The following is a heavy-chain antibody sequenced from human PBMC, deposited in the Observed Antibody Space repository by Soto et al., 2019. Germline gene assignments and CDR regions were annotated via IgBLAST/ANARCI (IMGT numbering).Heavy chain of an antibody. CDR2: IVPIYRTA. D-gene: IGHD6-13*01. Sequence: QVQLVQSGAEVKKPGSSVKVSCKASGGTFSSYRINWVRQAPGQGLEWVGGIVPIYRTADYAQKFQGRVTITADEFARTVYMELRSLKSRDTAVYYCARDSGAKLSSSWGQGTLVTVSS. CDR3: ARDSGAKLSSS. J-gene: IGHJ4*02. CDR1: GGTFSSYR. V-gene: IGHV1-69*01.